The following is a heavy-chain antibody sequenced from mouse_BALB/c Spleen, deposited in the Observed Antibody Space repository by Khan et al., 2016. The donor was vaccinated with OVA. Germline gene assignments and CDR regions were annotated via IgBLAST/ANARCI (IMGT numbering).Heavy chain of an antibody. D-gene: IGHD1-1*01. Sequence: VQLKESGPGLVKPSQSLSLTCTVTGYSITSDYAWNWIRQFPGNKLEWMGYISYSGRTSYNPSLKSRLSITRDTSNNQCFLQLNSVTTEDTATYYCARSVTITTVVATDFDYWGQGTTLTVSS. J-gene: IGHJ2*01. CDR1: GYSITSDYA. V-gene: IGHV3-2*02. CDR3: ARSVTITTVVATDFDY. CDR2: ISYSGRT.